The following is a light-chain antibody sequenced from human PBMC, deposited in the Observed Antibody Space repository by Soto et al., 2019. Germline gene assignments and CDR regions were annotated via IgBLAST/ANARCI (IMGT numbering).Light chain of an antibody. CDR3: SSFTSGTTLYV. Sequence: QSVLTQPASVSGSPGQSITISCTGTSSDIGGYNYVSWYQQHPGKVPKLIIFEVTTRPSGISDRFSGSKSGNTASLTISGLHADDEADYYCSSFTSGTTLYVFGTGTKVTVL. V-gene: IGLV2-14*01. CDR2: EVT. CDR1: SSDIGGYNY. J-gene: IGLJ1*01.